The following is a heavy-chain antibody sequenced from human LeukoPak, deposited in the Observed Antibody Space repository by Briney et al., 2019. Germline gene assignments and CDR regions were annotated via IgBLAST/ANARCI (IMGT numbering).Heavy chain of an antibody. J-gene: IGHJ1*01. Sequence: SETLSLTCTVSGGSISSGSYYWSWIRQPAGKGLEWIGRIYTSGSTNYNPSLKSRVTISVDTSKNQFSLKLSSVTAADTAVYYCARQFYESRSPHAKYFQQWGQGTLVTVSS. CDR3: ARQFYESRSPHAKYFQQ. V-gene: IGHV4-61*02. CDR2: IYTSGST. D-gene: IGHD3-22*01. CDR1: GGSISSGSYY.